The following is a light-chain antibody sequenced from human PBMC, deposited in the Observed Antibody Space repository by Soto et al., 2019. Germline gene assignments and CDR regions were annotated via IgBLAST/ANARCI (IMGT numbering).Light chain of an antibody. CDR3: QQYYRSCT. V-gene: IGKV1-5*01. J-gene: IGKJ2*02. CDR1: QSVTDW. Sequence: DIQLTQSPSTLSASVGDRVTITCRASQSVTDWLAWYQQKPGKAPKLLIYDASSLQSGVPSRFSGSGSGTEFSLTISILQPDDLATYYCQQYYRSCTFGQGTKVEIK. CDR2: DAS.